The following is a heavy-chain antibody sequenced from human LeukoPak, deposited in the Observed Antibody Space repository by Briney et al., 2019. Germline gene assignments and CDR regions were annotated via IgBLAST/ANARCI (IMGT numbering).Heavy chain of an antibody. CDR3: ARMGYYDFWSGYYNLYYMDV. D-gene: IGHD3-3*01. Sequence: SETLSLTCTVSGYSISSGYYWGWIRQPPGKGLEWIGSIYHSGSTYYNPSLKSRVTISVDTSKNQFSLKLSSVTAADTAVYYCARMGYYDFWSGYYNLYYMDVWGKGTMVTVSS. V-gene: IGHV4-38-2*02. CDR1: GYSISSGYY. J-gene: IGHJ6*03. CDR2: IYHSGST.